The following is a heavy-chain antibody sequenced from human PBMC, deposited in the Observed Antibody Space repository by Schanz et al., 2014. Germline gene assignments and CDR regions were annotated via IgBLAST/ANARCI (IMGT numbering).Heavy chain of an antibody. CDR2: INAGTGNT. D-gene: IGHD2-2*01. V-gene: IGHV1-3*01. J-gene: IGHJ3*02. Sequence: QVQLVQSWAEVKGPGASVKVSCKASGYSFTPFPIHWVRQAPGQRLEWMGWINAGTGNTEYSQKFQGRVTITRDTLASTAYMEVSSLRYEDTALYYCARGTMPGTFDIWGQGTMVTVSS. CDR1: GYSFTPFP. CDR3: ARGTMPGTFDI.